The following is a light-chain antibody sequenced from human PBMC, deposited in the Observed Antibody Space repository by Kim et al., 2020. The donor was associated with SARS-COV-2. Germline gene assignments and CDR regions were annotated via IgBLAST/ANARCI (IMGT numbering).Light chain of an antibody. CDR3: AAWDDSLNGPV. V-gene: IGLV1-44*01. CDR2: SNN. CDR1: SSNIGSNT. Sequence: QPVLTKPPSASGTPGQRVTISCSGSSSNIGSNTVNWYQQLPGTAPKLLIYSNNQRPSGVPDRFSGSKSGTSASLAISGLQSEDEADYYCAAWDDSLNGPVFGGGTQLTVL. J-gene: IGLJ3*02.